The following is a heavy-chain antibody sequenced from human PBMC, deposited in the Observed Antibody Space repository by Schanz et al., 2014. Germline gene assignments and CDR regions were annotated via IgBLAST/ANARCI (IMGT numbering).Heavy chain of an antibody. CDR2: ISSSGSYI. V-gene: IGHV3-21*01. Sequence: EGQLLESGGGLIQPGGSLRLSCAASGFTFSSYSMNWVRQAPGKGLEWVSSISSSGSYIYYADSVKGRFSISRDNAKNSLYLHMNTLRSEDTAVYYCAKDSTHIDIVLVPTAIDYWGQGTLVTVSS. CDR3: AKDSTHIDIVLVPTAIDY. J-gene: IGHJ4*02. CDR1: GFTFSSYS. D-gene: IGHD2-2*01.